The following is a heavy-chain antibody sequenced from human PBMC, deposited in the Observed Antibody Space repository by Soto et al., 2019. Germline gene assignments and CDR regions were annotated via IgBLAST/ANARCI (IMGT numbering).Heavy chain of an antibody. Sequence: ASVKVSCKASGYTFTNYAVHWVRQAPGQRLEWMGWINAGNGNTRFSQNLQGRVTITRDTSARTVYMELSSLRSEDTAVYYCARGHLAVEPVASWLYYKDVWSKGTTVTVS. V-gene: IGHV1-3*01. CDR3: ARGHLAVEPVASWLYYKDV. CDR1: GYTFTNYA. CDR2: INAGNGNT. D-gene: IGHD2-2*01. J-gene: IGHJ6*03.